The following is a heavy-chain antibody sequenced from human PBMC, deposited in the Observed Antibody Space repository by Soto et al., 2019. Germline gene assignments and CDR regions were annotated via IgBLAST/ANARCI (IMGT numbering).Heavy chain of an antibody. CDR2: IHYSGST. Sequence: SETLSLTCTVSGDSIGTTHSYWAWIRQSPGKGLEWIGNIHYSGSTYYMPSLRSRVTLSVDTSKNQFSLRLTSVTAEDTAVYYCARHEGNGNVWPLDYWGQGILVTVFS. J-gene: IGHJ4*02. V-gene: IGHV4-39*01. CDR1: GDSIGTTHSY. CDR3: ARHEGNGNVWPLDY. D-gene: IGHD2-8*01.